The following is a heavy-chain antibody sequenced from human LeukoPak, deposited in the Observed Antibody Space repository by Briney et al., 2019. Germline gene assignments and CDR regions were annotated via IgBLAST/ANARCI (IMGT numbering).Heavy chain of an antibody. J-gene: IGHJ4*02. D-gene: IGHD6-6*01. V-gene: IGHV4-4*07. CDR2: IYTSGST. CDR1: GGSISSYY. Sequence: PSETLSLTCTVSGGSISSYYWSWIRQPAGKGLEWIGRIYTSGSTNYNPSLKSRVTMSIDTSKNQFSLKLSSVTAADTAVYFCLGSSFGHGYYWGQGTLVTVSS. CDR3: LGSSFGHGYY.